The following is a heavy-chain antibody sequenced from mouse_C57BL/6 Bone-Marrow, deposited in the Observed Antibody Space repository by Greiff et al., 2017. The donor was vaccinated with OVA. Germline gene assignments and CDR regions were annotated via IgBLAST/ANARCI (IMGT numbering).Heavy chain of an antibody. CDR2: IYPGDGDT. J-gene: IGHJ2*01. Sequence: QVQLQQSGPELVKPGASVKISCKASGYAFSSSWMNWVKQRPGKGLEWIGRIYPGDGDTNYNGKFKGKATLTADKSSSTAYMQLSSLTSEDSAVYFCARTPLLGLDYWGQGTTLTVSS. CDR3: ARTPLLGLDY. V-gene: IGHV1-82*01. D-gene: IGHD4-1*01. CDR1: GYAFSSSW.